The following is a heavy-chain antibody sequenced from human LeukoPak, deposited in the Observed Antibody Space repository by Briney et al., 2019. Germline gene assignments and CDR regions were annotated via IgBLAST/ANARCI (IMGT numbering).Heavy chain of an antibody. CDR1: GVSFSGYY. Sequence: SETLSLACAVYGVSFSGYYWSWIRQPPGKGLEWLGEINHSGSTNYNPSLKSRVTISVDTSKNQFSLKLSSVTAADTAVYYCARGKGYGSGSYSQGLDPWGQGTPVTVSS. D-gene: IGHD3-10*01. CDR3: ARGKGYGSGSYSQGLDP. V-gene: IGHV4-34*01. J-gene: IGHJ5*02. CDR2: INHSGST.